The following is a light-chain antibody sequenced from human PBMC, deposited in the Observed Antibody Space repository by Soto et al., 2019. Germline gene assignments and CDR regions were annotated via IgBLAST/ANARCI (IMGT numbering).Light chain of an antibody. Sequence: QSALTQPASVSGSPGQSITISCTGTSSDVGGYEYVSWYQHHPGKAPKLMIYEVRNRPSGVSNRFSGSKSGNTASLTISGLQAEDEADYYCSSYTTSATLIFGGGTKLTVL. V-gene: IGLV2-14*01. J-gene: IGLJ2*01. CDR1: SSDVGGYEY. CDR3: SSYTTSATLI. CDR2: EVR.